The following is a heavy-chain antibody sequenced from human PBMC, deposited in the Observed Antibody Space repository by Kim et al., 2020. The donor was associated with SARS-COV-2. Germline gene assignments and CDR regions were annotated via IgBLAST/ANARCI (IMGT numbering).Heavy chain of an antibody. CDR2: IYYSGST. CDR1: GGSISSSSYY. V-gene: IGHV4-39*07. D-gene: IGHD1-1*01. J-gene: IGHJ3*02. CDR3: ARFLALSGNLPVDAFDI. Sequence: SETLSLTCTVSGGSISSSSYYWGWIRQPPGKGLEWIGSIYYSGSTYYNPSLKSRVTISVDTSKNQFSLKLSSVTAADTAVYYCARFLALSGNLPVDAFDIWGQGTMVTVSS.